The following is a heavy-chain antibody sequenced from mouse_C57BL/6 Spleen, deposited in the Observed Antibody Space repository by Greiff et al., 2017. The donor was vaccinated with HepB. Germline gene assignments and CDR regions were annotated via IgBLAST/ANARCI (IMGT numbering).Heavy chain of an antibody. CDR2: IDPENGDT. CDR3: TPSSGYGAMDY. CDR1: GFNIKDVY. J-gene: IGHJ4*01. Sequence: EVQLQQSGAELVRPGASVKLSCTASGFNIKDVYMHWVKQRPEQGLEWIGWIDPENGDTEYASKFQGKATITADTSSNTAYLQLSSLTSEDTAVYYCTPSSGYGAMDYWGQGTSVTVSS. D-gene: IGHD3-2*02. V-gene: IGHV14-4*01.